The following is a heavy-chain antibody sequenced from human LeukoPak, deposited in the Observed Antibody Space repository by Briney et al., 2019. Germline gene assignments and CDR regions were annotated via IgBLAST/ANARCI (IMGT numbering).Heavy chain of an antibody. D-gene: IGHD3-3*01. J-gene: IGHJ5*02. CDR1: GFTFSSYG. V-gene: IGHV3-30*03. CDR2: ISYDGSNK. CDR3: ARDQQQTYYDFWSGLPSRWFDP. Sequence: GGSLRLSCAASGFTFSSYGMHWVRQAPGKGLEWVAVISYDGSNKYYADSVKGRFTISRDNSKNTLYLQMNSLRAEDTAVYYCARDQQQTYYDFWSGLPSRWFDPWGQGTLVTVSS.